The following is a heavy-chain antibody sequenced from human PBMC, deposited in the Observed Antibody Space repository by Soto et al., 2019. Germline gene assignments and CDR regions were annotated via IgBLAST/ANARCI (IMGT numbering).Heavy chain of an antibody. Sequence: SETLSLSCTVSGGSISSSSYYWGWIRQPPGKGLEWIGGIYYSGSTYYNPSLKSRVTISVDTSKNQFSLKLSSVTAADTAVYYCARRSGYDLDFDYWGQGTLVTVSS. V-gene: IGHV4-39*01. CDR2: IYYSGST. J-gene: IGHJ4*02. CDR1: GGSISSSSYY. D-gene: IGHD5-12*01. CDR3: ARRSGYDLDFDY.